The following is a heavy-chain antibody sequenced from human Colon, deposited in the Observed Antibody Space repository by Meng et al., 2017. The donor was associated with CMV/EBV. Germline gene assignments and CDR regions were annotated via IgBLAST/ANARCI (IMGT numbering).Heavy chain of an antibody. V-gene: IGHV3-23*04. J-gene: IGHJ5*01. CDR1: VFTFSSQT. Sequence: VKLVDCGEGVVTPGGSLRLSGVASVFTFSSQTMSWVRQAPGKGLEWVSNIADSGGGTYYAETVKGRFIISRDNSKNTLYLQMNSLRAEDTAVYYCVNRGWLESWGQGTLVTVSS. CDR2: IADSGGGT. CDR3: VNRGWLES. D-gene: IGHD3-16*01.